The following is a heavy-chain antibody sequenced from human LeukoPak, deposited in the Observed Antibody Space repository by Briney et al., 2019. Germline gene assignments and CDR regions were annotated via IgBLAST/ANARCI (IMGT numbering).Heavy chain of an antibody. CDR3: ATSARGDDSSGYYYEPFDY. CDR1: GGSFRGYY. Sequence: SETLSLTCAVYGGSFRGYYWSWIRQPPGKGLEWIGEINHSGSTNYNPSLKSRVTISVDTSKNQFSLKLSSVTAADTAVYYCATSARGDDSSGYYYEPFDYWGQGTLVTVSS. CDR2: INHSGST. J-gene: IGHJ4*02. D-gene: IGHD3-22*01. V-gene: IGHV4-34*01.